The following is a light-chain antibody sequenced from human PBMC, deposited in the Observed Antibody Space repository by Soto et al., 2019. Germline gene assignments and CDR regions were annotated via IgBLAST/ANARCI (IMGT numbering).Light chain of an antibody. CDR2: DAS. CDR3: QQYNSYPWT. J-gene: IGKJ1*01. V-gene: IGKV1-5*01. CDR1: QSISSW. Sequence: DIQMTQSPSTLSASVGDRVTITCRASQSISSWLAWYQQKPGKAPKLLIYDASSLESGVPSRFSGSGSGTEFTITISSLQHDDFATYYCQQYNSYPWTFGQGTKVEIK.